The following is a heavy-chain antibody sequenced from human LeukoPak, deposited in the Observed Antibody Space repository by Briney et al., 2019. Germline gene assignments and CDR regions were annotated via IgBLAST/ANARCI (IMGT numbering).Heavy chain of an antibody. J-gene: IGHJ4*02. Sequence: ASVEVSCKASGYTFTSYGISWVRQAPGQGLEWMGWISAYNGNTNYAQKLQGRVTMTTDTSTSTACMELRSLRSDDTAVYYCARDDDSSSPDYWGQGTLVTVSS. D-gene: IGHD6-13*01. CDR1: GYTFTSYG. CDR2: ISAYNGNT. V-gene: IGHV1-18*01. CDR3: ARDDDSSSPDY.